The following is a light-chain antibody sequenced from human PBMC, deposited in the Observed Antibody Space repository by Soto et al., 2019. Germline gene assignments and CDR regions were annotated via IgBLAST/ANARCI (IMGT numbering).Light chain of an antibody. V-gene: IGKV3-15*01. CDR3: QQYNKWPPIT. Sequence: EIVMTQSPATLSVSPGERATLSCRASQSVSGNLAWYQQKPGQAPRLLIYGASTRATCIPARFSSSGSGTEFTLNISSMQSTEFAIYYCQQYNKWPPITFGQGTRLEI. CDR1: QSVSGN. CDR2: GAS. J-gene: IGKJ5*01.